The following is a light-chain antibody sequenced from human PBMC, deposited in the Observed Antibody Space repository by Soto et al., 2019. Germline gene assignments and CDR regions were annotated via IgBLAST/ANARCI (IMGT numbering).Light chain of an antibody. V-gene: IGKV2-28*01. Sequence: DIVMTQSPLSLPVTPGESASISCRSSQSLLHSNGYNCLDWYLQKPGQSPQLLIYLGSNRAPGVPDRLSGSGSGTDFTLKISRVEAGDVGVYYCMQALQTPWTFGQGTRWIS. J-gene: IGKJ1*01. CDR1: QSLLHSNGYNC. CDR3: MQALQTPWT. CDR2: LGS.